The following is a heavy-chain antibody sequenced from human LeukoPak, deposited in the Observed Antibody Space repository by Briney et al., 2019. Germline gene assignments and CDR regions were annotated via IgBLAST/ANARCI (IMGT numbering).Heavy chain of an antibody. J-gene: IGHJ4*02. CDR1: GFTFSSYA. D-gene: IGHD3-22*01. V-gene: IGHV3-23*01. CDR3: AKGAVYYDSSGYYRIDY. CDR2: ISGSGGST. Sequence: TGGSLRLSCAASGFTFSSYAMSWVRQAPGKGLEWVSAISGSGGSTYYADSVKGRFTISRDNSKNTLYLQMNSLRAEDTAVYYCAKGAVYYDSSGYYRIDYWGQGTLATVSS.